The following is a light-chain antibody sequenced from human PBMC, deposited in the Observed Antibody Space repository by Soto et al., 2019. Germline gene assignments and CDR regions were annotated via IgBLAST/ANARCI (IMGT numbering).Light chain of an antibody. CDR1: QSVSSSY. J-gene: IGKJ5*01. Sequence: VLTQSPGTLSLSPGERATLSCRASQSVSSSYLAWYQQKPGQAPRLLIYGASSRATDIPARFSGSGSGTDFTLTISSLEPEDFALYYCQQRSNWPITLGQGTRL. V-gene: IGKV3D-20*02. CDR3: QQRSNWPIT. CDR2: GAS.